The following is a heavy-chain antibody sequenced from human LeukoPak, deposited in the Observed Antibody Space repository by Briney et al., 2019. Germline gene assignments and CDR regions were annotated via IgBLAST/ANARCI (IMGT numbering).Heavy chain of an antibody. CDR2: ISYDGRNK. Sequence: PGKSLRLSCAASGFTFNNYGMHWVRQAPGKGLEWVAVISYDGRNKHYPDSVKGRFTISRDNSKNTLYLQMDSLRAEDTAVYYCARDLASDIVATIAAGGFDYWGQGTLVTVSS. J-gene: IGHJ4*02. CDR1: GFTFNNYG. CDR3: ARDLASDIVATIAAGGFDY. V-gene: IGHV3-30*03. D-gene: IGHD5-12*01.